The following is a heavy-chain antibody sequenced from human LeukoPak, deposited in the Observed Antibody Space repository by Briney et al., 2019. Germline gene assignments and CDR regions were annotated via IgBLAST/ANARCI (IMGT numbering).Heavy chain of an antibody. D-gene: IGHD1-26*01. CDR3: ARVPLYSGSNRRLDY. CDR2: ISSSSSYI. CDR1: GFTFSSHS. J-gene: IGHJ4*02. V-gene: IGHV3-21*01. Sequence: PGGSLRLSCAASGFTFSSHSMNWVRQAPGKGLEWVSSISSSSSYIYYADSVKGRFTISRDNAKNSLYLQMNSLRAEDTAVYYCARVPLYSGSNRRLDYWGQGTLVTVSS.